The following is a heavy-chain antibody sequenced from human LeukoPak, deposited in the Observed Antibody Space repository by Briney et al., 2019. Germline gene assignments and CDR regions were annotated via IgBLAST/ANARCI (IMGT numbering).Heavy chain of an antibody. V-gene: IGHV3-49*04. CDR3: TRHRFSGGSCYNY. J-gene: IGHJ4*02. CDR2: IISKVDGGTT. Sequence: GGSLRLSCTASGFTFGDYAMSWVRQAPGKGLEWVGFIISKVDGGTTEYAASVKGRFTISRDYSKSIAYLQMNSLKTEDTAVYYCTRHRFSGGSCYNYWGQGTLVTVSS. CDR1: GFTFGDYA. D-gene: IGHD2-15*01.